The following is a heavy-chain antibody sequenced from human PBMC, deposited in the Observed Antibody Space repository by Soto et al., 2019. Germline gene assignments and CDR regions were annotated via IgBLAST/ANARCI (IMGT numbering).Heavy chain of an antibody. V-gene: IGHV5-51*01. Sequence: GESLKISCKGSGYSFTSYWIGWVRQMPGKGLEWMGMIYPGDSDTRYSPSFQGQVTISADKSISTAYLQWSSLKASDTAMYYCARRGLPAMVPEKHNGEDAFDIWGQGTMVTVSS. CDR3: ARRGLPAMVPEKHNGEDAFDI. D-gene: IGHD3-10*01. CDR2: IYPGDSDT. J-gene: IGHJ3*02. CDR1: GYSFTSYW.